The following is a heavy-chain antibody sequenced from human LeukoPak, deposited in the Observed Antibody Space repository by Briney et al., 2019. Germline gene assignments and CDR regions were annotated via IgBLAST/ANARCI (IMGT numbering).Heavy chain of an antibody. CDR3: ARVGPISKNWYFDL. J-gene: IGHJ2*01. V-gene: IGHV3-48*03. CDR2: ISSSGSTI. D-gene: IGHD1-26*01. CDR1: GFTFSRYE. Sequence: GGSLRLSCAASGFTFSRYEMNWVRQAPGKGLEWVSYISSSGSTIYYADSVKGRFTISRDNAKNSLYLQMNGLRAEDTAVYYCARVGPISKNWYFDLWGRGTLVTVSS.